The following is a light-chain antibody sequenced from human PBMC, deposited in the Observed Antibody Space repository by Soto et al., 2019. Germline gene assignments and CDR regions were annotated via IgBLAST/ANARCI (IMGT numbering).Light chain of an antibody. J-gene: IGKJ2*01. V-gene: IGKV3-11*01. CDR2: GAS. CDR1: QSVSNY. Sequence: EIVLTQSPATLSLSPGERATLSCRASQSVSNYFAWYQQKPGQAPRLLSYGASNRATGIPARFTGSVSGTDFTLTISRLEPEDFAVYYCQHRGEWPRTFGQGTKLEIK. CDR3: QHRGEWPRT.